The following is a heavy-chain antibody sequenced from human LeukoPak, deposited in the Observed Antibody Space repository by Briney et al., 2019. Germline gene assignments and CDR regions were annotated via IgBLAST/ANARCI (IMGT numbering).Heavy chain of an antibody. CDR1: GGSISSGGCY. J-gene: IGHJ4*02. Sequence: SETLSLTCTVSGGSISSGGCYWSWIRQHPGKGLEWIGYIYYSGSTYYNPSLKSRVTISVDTSKNQFSLKLSSVTAADTAVYYCARVRVGADQYYFDYWGQGTLVTVSS. V-gene: IGHV4-31*03. D-gene: IGHD1-26*01. CDR3: ARVRVGADQYYFDY. CDR2: IYYSGST.